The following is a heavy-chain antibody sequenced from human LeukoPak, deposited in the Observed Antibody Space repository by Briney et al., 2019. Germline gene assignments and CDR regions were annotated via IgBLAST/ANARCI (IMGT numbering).Heavy chain of an antibody. V-gene: IGHV3-21*01. CDR1: GFIFSSYS. J-gene: IGHJ4*02. Sequence: GGSLRLSCAASGFIFSSYSMNWVRQAPGKGLEWVSSISSSSSYIYYADSVKGRFTISRDNAKNSLYLQMNSLRAEDTAVYYCARSTVGLLWFGESIDYWGQGTLVTVSS. D-gene: IGHD3-10*01. CDR2: ISSSSSYI. CDR3: ARSTVGLLWFGESIDY.